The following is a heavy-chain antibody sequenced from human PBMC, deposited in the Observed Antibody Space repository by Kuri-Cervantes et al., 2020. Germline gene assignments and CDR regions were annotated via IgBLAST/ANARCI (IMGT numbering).Heavy chain of an antibody. Sequence: SVKVSCKASGGTFSSYTISWVRQAPGQGLEWMGRIIPILGIANYAQKFQGRVTMTTDTSTSTAYMELRSLRSDDTAVYYCARVRGSGCHHGWGQGTLVTVSS. J-gene: IGHJ4*02. V-gene: IGHV1-69*02. CDR1: GGTFSSYT. CDR3: ARVRGSGCHHG. D-gene: IGHD6-19*01. CDR2: IIPILGIA.